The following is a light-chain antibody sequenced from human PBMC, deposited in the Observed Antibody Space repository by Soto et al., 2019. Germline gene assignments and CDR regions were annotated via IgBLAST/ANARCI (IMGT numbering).Light chain of an antibody. CDR1: QSVSSSY. J-gene: IGKJ1*01. V-gene: IGKV3-20*01. Sequence: EIVLTPYPGTLSLSPGERATLSCRASQSVSSSYLAWYQQKPGQAPRLLIYGASSRATGIPDRFSGSGSGTDFTLTISRLEPEDFAVYYCQQYGSSPRTFGQGTKVDIK. CDR2: GAS. CDR3: QQYGSSPRT.